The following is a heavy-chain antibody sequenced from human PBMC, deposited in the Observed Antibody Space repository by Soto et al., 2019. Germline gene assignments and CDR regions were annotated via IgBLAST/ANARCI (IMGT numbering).Heavy chain of an antibody. CDR3: VREVGTETTLGYFDY. CDR1: GGTFSNDG. Sequence: QVHLVQSGAEVKKSGSSVRVSCTASGGTFSNDGISWVRQAPGQGLEWLGRIIPFFGTPDYSQNLQGRLTITADDSTGTAYMDLRSLRSDDTALYYCVREVGTETTLGYFDYWSQRTLVTVSS. D-gene: IGHD1-26*01. J-gene: IGHJ4*02. CDR2: IIPFFGTP. V-gene: IGHV1-69*01.